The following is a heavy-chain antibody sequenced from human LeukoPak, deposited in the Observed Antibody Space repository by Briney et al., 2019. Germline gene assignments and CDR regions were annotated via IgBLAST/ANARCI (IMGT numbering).Heavy chain of an antibody. Sequence: GGSLRLSCAASGVTLSDHHMDWVRQAPGEGLEWVSGISGSGGDAYFSDAVKGRFTISRDNSKNTVFLQMESLRAEDTAVYYCAKTTAGYSSGRYPGWPIDYWGQGTLVTVS. CDR2: ISGSGGDA. D-gene: IGHD6-19*01. CDR3: AKTTAGYSSGRYPGWPIDY. V-gene: IGHV3-23*01. CDR1: GVTLSDHH. J-gene: IGHJ4*02.